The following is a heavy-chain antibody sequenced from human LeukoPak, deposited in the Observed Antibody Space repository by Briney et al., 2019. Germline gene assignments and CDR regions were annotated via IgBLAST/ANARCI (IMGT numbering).Heavy chain of an antibody. V-gene: IGHV4-39*01. CDR2: IYYSGST. CDR1: GGSISSSSYY. CDR3: AKRDKTRGFDP. Sequence: PSETLSLTCTVPGGSISSSSYYWGWIRQPPGKELEWIGSIYYSGSTYYNPSLKSRVTISVDTSKNQFSLKLSSVTAADTAVYYCAKRDKTRGFDPWGQGTLVTVSS. J-gene: IGHJ5*02.